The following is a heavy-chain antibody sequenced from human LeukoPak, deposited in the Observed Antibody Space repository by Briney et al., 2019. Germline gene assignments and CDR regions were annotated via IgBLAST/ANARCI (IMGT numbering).Heavy chain of an antibody. CDR3: AKRVGATWDY. J-gene: IGHJ4*02. CDR2: ISGSGGGT. CDR1: GFTFSSYG. D-gene: IGHD1-26*01. Sequence: GGSLRLSCAASGFTFSSYGMSWVRQAPGKGLEWVSAISGSGGGTYYADSVKGRFTISRDSSKNTLSLQMNSLRAEDTAVYYCAKRVGATWDYWGQGTLVTVSS. V-gene: IGHV3-23*01.